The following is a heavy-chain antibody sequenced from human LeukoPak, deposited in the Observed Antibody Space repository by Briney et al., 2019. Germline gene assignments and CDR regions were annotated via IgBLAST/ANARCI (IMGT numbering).Heavy chain of an antibody. J-gene: IGHJ5*02. CDR1: GGSISSSHYY. CDR3: ARDSTIVVVPAAIGLAGNWFDP. V-gene: IGHV4-61*02. CDR2: ISSSGST. Sequence: SETLSLTCSVSGGSISSSHYYWNWVRQPAGKGLEWIGRISSSGSTTYSPSLQSRVTISVDTSKNQFSLKLSSVTAADTAVYYCARDSTIVVVPAAIGLAGNWFDPWGQGTLVTVSS. D-gene: IGHD2-2*01.